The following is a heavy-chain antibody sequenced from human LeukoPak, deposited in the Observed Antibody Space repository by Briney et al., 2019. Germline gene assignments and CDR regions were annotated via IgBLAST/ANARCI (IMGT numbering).Heavy chain of an antibody. D-gene: IGHD1-26*01. CDR3: ARRYSGSFPLDY. Sequence: ASVKVSCKAFGYTLTGYWMHWVRQAPGQGPEWMGVISPSGGSTIYAQKFKGRVTLTRDMSISTAYMELSRLRSDDTAVYYCARRYSGSFPLDYWGQGTLVTVSS. CDR1: GYTLTGYW. V-gene: IGHV1-46*01. CDR2: ISPSGGST. J-gene: IGHJ4*02.